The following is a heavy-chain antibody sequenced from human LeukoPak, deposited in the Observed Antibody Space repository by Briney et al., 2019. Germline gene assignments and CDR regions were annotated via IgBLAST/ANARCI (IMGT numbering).Heavy chain of an antibody. V-gene: IGHV3-7*01. CDR1: GFTFSSYW. D-gene: IGHD3-10*01. Sequence: GGSLRLSCAASGFTFSSYWMSWVRQAPGKGLEWVANVNQDGSEKYYVDSVKGRFTISRDNAQNSLYLQMNSLRAADTAVYYCARPMNTGGSGSHYRPLDYWGQGTLVTVSS. CDR2: VNQDGSEK. J-gene: IGHJ4*02. CDR3: ARPMNTGGSGSHYRPLDY.